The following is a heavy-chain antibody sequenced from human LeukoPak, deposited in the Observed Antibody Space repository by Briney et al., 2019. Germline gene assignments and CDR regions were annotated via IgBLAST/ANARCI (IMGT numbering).Heavy chain of an antibody. V-gene: IGHV3-23*01. J-gene: IGHJ5*02. Sequence: QPGGSLLLSCAASGFTFRSYVMSGGRQAPGKGLEWVSAISDPGDYTYYADSVEGRFTISRDNSKDTLYLQMHSLRSEDSAVYYCVRDAPNSRFHPWGQRTLVTVSS. CDR2: ISDPGDYT. CDR1: GFTFRSYV. D-gene: IGHD2/OR15-2a*01. CDR3: VRDAPNSRFHP.